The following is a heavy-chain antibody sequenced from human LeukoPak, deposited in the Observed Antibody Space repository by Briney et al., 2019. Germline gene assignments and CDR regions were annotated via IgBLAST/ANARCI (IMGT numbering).Heavy chain of an antibody. D-gene: IGHD3-22*01. CDR1: GFTFTNYP. CDR3: ASPYYYDGSSYYHFFDH. V-gene: IGHV3-30*04. CDR2: ISYDGTTK. J-gene: IGHJ4*02. Sequence: GGSLRLSCAASGFTFTNYPVHWVRQAPGKGLEWVTVISYDGTTKYYADSVKGRFTISGDNSRNTLYLQMNNLRTEDTAVYYCASPYYYDGSSYYHFFDHWGQGTLVTVSS.